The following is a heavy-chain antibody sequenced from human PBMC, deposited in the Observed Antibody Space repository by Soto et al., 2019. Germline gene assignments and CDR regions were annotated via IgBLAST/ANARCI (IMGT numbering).Heavy chain of an antibody. CDR2: VSHGGRNT. CDR1: GFTFSDYA. D-gene: IGHD6-19*01. J-gene: IGHJ4*02. CDR3: AKGGRQWLVTSDFNY. V-gene: IGHV3-30*18. Sequence: VQLVESGGGVVQPGRSLRLSCAASGFTFSDYAMHWVRQAPGKGLEWVAVVSHGGRNTHYADSVKGRFTISRDSSKNTGSLEMTSLRAEDTAVYYCAKGGRQWLVTSDFNYWGQGALVTVSS.